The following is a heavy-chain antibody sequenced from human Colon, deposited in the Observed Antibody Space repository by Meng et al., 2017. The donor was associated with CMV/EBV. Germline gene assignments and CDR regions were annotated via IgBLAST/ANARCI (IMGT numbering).Heavy chain of an antibody. V-gene: IGHV1-2*04. CDR3: ARRLPMIRGEARFDH. D-gene: IGHD3-10*01. CDR2: INPNSGGT. CDR1: GYTFTDYY. Sequence: QVHLVQSGAEVKKPGASVKVSCTASGYTFTDYYIHWVRQAPGQGLQWMGWINPNSGGTHFAQKFQGWVTMTRDTSISTAYMELTRLTSDDTAAYFCARRLPMIRGEARFDHWGQGTLVTVSS. J-gene: IGHJ4*02.